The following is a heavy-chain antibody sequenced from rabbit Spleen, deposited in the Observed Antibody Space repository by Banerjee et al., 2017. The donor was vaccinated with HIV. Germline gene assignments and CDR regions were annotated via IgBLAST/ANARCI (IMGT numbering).Heavy chain of an antibody. J-gene: IGHJ4*01. CDR2: IGAGVSYTT. CDR3: ARDGAGGSYFAL. V-gene: IGHV1S40*01. CDR1: GFSFSYSDY. Sequence: QSLEESGGDLVKPGASLTLTCTAAGFSFSYSDYMCWVRQPPGKGPEWIACIGAGVSYTTYYATWAKGRFTISKTSSTTVTLQMTSLTVADTATYFCARDGAGGSYFALWGQGTLVTVS. D-gene: IGHD8-1*01.